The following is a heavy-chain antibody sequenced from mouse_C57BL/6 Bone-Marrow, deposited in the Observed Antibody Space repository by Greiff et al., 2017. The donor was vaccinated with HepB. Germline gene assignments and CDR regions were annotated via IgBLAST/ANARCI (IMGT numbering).Heavy chain of an antibody. Sequence: EVQLVESGGGLVKPGGSLKLSCAASGFTFSSYAMSWVRQTPEKRLEWVATISDGGSYTYYPDNVKGRFTISRDNAKNNLYLQMSHLKSEDTAMYYCARKGGNFAMDYWGQGTSVTVSS. D-gene: IGHD1-1*02. CDR1: GFTFSSYA. J-gene: IGHJ4*01. CDR3: ARKGGNFAMDY. V-gene: IGHV5-4*01. CDR2: ISDGGSYT.